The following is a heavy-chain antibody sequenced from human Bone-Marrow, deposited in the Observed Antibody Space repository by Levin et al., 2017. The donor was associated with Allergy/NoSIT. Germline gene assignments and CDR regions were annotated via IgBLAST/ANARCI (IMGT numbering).Heavy chain of an antibody. D-gene: IGHD2-21*02. CDR3: ATGPYCGGDCYSVDY. V-gene: IGHV5-51*01. CDR1: GYSFTSYW. Sequence: RGESLKISCKGSGYSFTSYWIGWVRQMPGKGLEWMGIIYPGDSDTRYSPSFQGQVTISADKSISTAYLQWSSLKASDTAMYYCATGPYCGGDCYSVDYWGQGTLVTVSS. CDR2: IYPGDSDT. J-gene: IGHJ4*02.